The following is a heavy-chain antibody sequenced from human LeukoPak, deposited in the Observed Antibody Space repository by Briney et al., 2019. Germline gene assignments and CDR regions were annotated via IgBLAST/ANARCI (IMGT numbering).Heavy chain of an antibody. D-gene: IGHD6-19*01. Sequence: SETLSLTCTVSGGSISRTTYYWDWIRQPAGKGLEWIGRIHTSGSTDYSPSLKSRLTLSVDMSKNQFSLKLTSVTAADTAVYYCARDQGSGWYDYWGQGTLVTVSS. J-gene: IGHJ4*02. CDR3: ARDQGSGWYDY. CDR2: IHTSGST. CDR1: GGSISRTTYY. V-gene: IGHV4-61*02.